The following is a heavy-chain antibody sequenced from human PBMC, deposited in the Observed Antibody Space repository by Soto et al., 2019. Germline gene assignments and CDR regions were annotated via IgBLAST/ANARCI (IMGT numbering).Heavy chain of an antibody. CDR2: IYHSGST. D-gene: IGHD3-3*01. J-gene: IGHJ6*02. CDR1: GGSISSSNW. V-gene: IGHV4-4*02. Sequence: SETLSLTCAVSGGSISSSNWWSWVRQPPGKGLEWMGEIYHSGSTNYNPSLKSRVTISVDKSKNQFSLKLSSVTAADTAVYYCARDRSIPNRITIFGVVENYYGMDVWGQGTTVTVSS. CDR3: ARDRSIPNRITIFGVVENYYGMDV.